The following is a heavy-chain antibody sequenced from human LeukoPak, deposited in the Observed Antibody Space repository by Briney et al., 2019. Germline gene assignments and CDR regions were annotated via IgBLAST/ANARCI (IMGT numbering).Heavy chain of an antibody. CDR1: GGSVSSGSYY. D-gene: IGHD6-19*01. Sequence: SETLSLTCTVSGGSVSSGSYYWSWIRQPPGKGLEWIGYIYYSGSTNYNPSLKSRVTISVDTSKNQFSLKLSSVTAADTAVYYCAKGRTKIGMAGTGNHYLYGNERRGQGTTVT. CDR2: IYYSGST. J-gene: IGHJ6*02. V-gene: IGHV4-61*01. CDR3: AKGRTKIGMAGTGNHYLYGNER.